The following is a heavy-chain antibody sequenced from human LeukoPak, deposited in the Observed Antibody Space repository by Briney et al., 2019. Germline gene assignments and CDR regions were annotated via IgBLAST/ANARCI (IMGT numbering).Heavy chain of an antibody. D-gene: IGHD6-13*01. CDR3: ASGIAAAGLFDI. CDR1: GGTFSSYA. Sequence: SVKVSCKASGGTFSSYATSWVRQAPGQGLEWMGGIIPIFGTANYAQKFQGRVTITADESTSTAYMELSSLRSEDTAVYYCASGIAAAGLFDIWGQGTMVTVSS. CDR2: IIPIFGTA. J-gene: IGHJ3*02. V-gene: IGHV1-69*13.